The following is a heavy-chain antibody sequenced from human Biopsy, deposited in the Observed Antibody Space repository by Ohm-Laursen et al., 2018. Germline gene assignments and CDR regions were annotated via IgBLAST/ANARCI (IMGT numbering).Heavy chain of an antibody. CDR2: VYYTGST. J-gene: IGHJ2*01. V-gene: IGHV4-59*01. Sequence: GTLSFTCTVSVDSISSYYWSWIRQPPGKGLQWIGYVYYTGSTDYNPSLQSRVTISVDTSKNHFYLRLRSVTPADTAIYYCARDRGYYSDRTVPGYFDLWGRGTLVTVSS. CDR3: ARDRGYYSDRTVPGYFDL. D-gene: IGHD3-22*01. CDR1: VDSISSYY.